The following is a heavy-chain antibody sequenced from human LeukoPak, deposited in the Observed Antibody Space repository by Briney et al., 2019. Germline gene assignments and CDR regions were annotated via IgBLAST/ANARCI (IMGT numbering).Heavy chain of an antibody. CDR3: ARDPGSSSVWFDP. CDR2: ISSSSSTI. CDR1: GFTFSSYW. Sequence: GGSLRLSCAASGFTFSSYWMNWARQAPGKGLEWVSYISSSSSTIYYADSVKGRFTISRDNAKNSLYLQMNSLRAEDTAVYYCARDPGSSSVWFDPWGQGTLVTVSS. J-gene: IGHJ5*02. D-gene: IGHD6-6*01. V-gene: IGHV3-48*01.